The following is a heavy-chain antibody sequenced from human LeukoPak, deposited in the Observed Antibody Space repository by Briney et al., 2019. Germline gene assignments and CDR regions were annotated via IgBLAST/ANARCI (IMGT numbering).Heavy chain of an antibody. J-gene: IGHJ4*02. D-gene: IGHD3-22*01. Sequence: PSETLSLTCTISGGSVSDYCWSWIRQSPGKGLEWIGYIYYTGSTTYSPSLKSRVTMSADTSKNQFSLNLNSVTAADTAVYYCASLPTVYSRGYLALWGQGTLVTVSS. CDR3: ASLPTVYSRGYLAL. CDR1: GGSVSDYC. CDR2: IYYTGST. V-gene: IGHV4-59*02.